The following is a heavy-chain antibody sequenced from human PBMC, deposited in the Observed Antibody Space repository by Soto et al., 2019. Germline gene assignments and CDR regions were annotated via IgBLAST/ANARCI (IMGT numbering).Heavy chain of an antibody. Sequence: QVQLVQSGAEVKKPGASVKVSWRASGYTFTRHDINWVRQATGQGLEWMGWMNPNSGNTGYAQKFQGRVTMTRNTSISTAYLELSSLRSEDTAVYYCARERSYGMDVWGQGTTVTVS. V-gene: IGHV1-8*01. CDR1: GYTFTRHD. CDR3: ARERSYGMDV. J-gene: IGHJ6*02. CDR2: MNPNSGNT.